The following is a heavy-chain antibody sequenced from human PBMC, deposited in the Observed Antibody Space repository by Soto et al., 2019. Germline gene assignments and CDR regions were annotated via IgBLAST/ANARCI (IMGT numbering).Heavy chain of an antibody. CDR1: GGSFSGYY. CDR3: ARDTTVTTLSDWFDP. J-gene: IGHJ5*02. D-gene: IGHD4-17*01. CDR2: INHSGST. Sequence: SETLSLTCAVYGGSFSGYYWSWIRQPPGKGLEWIGEINHSGSTNYNPSLKSRVTISVDTSKNQFSLKLSSVTAADTAVYYCARDTTVTTLSDWFDPWGQGTLVTVPS. V-gene: IGHV4-34*01.